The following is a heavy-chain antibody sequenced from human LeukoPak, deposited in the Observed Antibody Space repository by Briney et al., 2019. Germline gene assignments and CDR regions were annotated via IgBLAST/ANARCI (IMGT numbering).Heavy chain of an antibody. D-gene: IGHD3-10*01. J-gene: IGHJ4*02. CDR2: ITYDGITT. V-gene: IGHV3-30*18. CDR3: VKEQSSGSYRTADF. Sequence: PGGSLRLSCAASGFTLSSCGMHWVRQAPGKGLEWVAVITYDGITTYFDDSVKGRFTISRDTSKSMLYLQMNSLRPEDTAVYYCVKEQSSGSYRTADFWGQGTLVTVSS. CDR1: GFTLSSCG.